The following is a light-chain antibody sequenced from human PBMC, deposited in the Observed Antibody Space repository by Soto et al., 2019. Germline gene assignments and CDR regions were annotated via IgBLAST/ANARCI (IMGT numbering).Light chain of an antibody. J-gene: IGLJ2*01. CDR1: SSNIGAGYD. Sequence: QYVLTQPPSVSGAPGQRVTISCTGSSSNIGAGYDVHWYQQLPGPAPKLLIYGNSNRPSGVPDRFSGSKSGTSASLAITGLQAEDEADYYCQSYDSSLSGVVFGGGTKVTVL. CDR2: GNS. CDR3: QSYDSSLSGVV. V-gene: IGLV1-40*01.